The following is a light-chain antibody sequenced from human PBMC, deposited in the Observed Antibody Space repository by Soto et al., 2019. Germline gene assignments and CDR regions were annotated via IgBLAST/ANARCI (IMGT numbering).Light chain of an antibody. Sequence: ETVMTQSPATLSVFPGDRATLSCGASQSVGSKLAWYQKKPGQAPRLLIYDASTRATGISARFSGSGSGTEFTLTISSLQSEDFAVYYCQQYNNWPPLTFGGGTKVEIK. J-gene: IGKJ4*01. CDR1: QSVGSK. CDR3: QQYNNWPPLT. CDR2: DAS. V-gene: IGKV3-15*01.